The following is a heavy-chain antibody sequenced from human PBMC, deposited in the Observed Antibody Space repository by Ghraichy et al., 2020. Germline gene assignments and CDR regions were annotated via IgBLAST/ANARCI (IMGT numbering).Heavy chain of an antibody. V-gene: IGHV1-2*02. CDR1: GYTFTGYY. J-gene: IGHJ6*02. CDR3: ARAIRAMVRRDCGMDV. CDR2: INPNSGGT. Sequence: ASVKVSCKASGYTFTGYYMHWVRQAPGQGLEWMGWINPNSGGTNYAQKFQGRVTMTRDTSISTAYMELSRLRSDDTAVYYCARAIRAMVRRDCGMDVWGQGTTVTVSS. D-gene: IGHD3-10*01.